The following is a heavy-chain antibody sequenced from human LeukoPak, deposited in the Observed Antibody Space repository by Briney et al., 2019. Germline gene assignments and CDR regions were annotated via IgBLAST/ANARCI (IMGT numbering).Heavy chain of an antibody. V-gene: IGHV4-59*12. CDR2: IYYSDST. J-gene: IGHJ4*02. D-gene: IGHD2-21*02. Sequence: SETLSLTCTVSGGSINNYSWSWIRQPPGKGLECIAYIYYSDSTNYKPSLKSRVTVSVDTSKNQFSLKLSSVTAADTAVYYCARRDIVVVTAETGFDYWGQGTLVTVSS. CDR1: GGSINNYS. CDR3: ARRDIVVVTAETGFDY.